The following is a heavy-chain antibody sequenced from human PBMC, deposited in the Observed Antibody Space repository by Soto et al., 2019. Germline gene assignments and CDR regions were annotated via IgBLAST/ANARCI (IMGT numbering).Heavy chain of an antibody. D-gene: IGHD5-18*01. CDR1: GGSFSGYY. Sequence: SETLSLTCAVYGGSFSGYYWSWIRQPPGKGLEWIGEINHSGSTNYNPSLKSRVTISVDTSKNQFSLKLSSVTAADTAVYYCARARSPRPDTDMVTKNYYFDYWGQGTLVTSPQ. V-gene: IGHV4-34*01. J-gene: IGHJ4*02. CDR3: ARARSPRPDTDMVTKNYYFDY. CDR2: INHSGST.